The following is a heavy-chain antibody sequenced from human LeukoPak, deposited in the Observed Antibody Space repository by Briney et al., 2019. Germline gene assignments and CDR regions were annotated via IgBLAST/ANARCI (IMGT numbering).Heavy chain of an antibody. CDR2: ISAYNGNT. V-gene: IGHV1-18*01. J-gene: IGHJ4*02. Sequence: ASVKVSCKASGYTFTSYGISWVRQAPGQGLEGMGWISAYNGNTNYAQKLQGRVTMTTGTSTSTAYMELRSLRSDDTAVYYCAREENCSGGSCYFDYWGQGTLVTVSS. D-gene: IGHD2-15*01. CDR1: GYTFTSYG. CDR3: AREENCSGGSCYFDY.